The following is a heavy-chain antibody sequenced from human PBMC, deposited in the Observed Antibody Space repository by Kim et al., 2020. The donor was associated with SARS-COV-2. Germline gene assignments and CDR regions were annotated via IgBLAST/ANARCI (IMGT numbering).Heavy chain of an antibody. CDR1: GGTFKNYA. V-gene: IGHV1-69*06. CDR2: IIPMFRTT. Sequence: SVKVSCKVSGGTFKNYAITWVRQAPGQGLEWVGGIIPMFRTTNYAQKFQGRVTLTADKVTTTVYMEMSSLKSDDTAIYYCATDSPFYETTGYTNYWGQGTRVALSP. J-gene: IGHJ1*01. CDR3: ATDSPFYETTGYTNY. D-gene: IGHD3-9*01.